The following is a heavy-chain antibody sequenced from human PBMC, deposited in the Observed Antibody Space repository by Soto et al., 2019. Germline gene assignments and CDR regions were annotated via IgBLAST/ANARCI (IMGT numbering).Heavy chain of an antibody. V-gene: IGHV4-30-4*02. Sequence: PSETLSLTCTVSGGSISSGDYYWSWIRQPPGKGLEWIGYIYYSGSTYYNPSLKSRVTISVDTSTSTAYMEVRSLRSDDTAVYYCARGGTPIDYWGQGTLVTVSS. CDR2: IYYSGST. CDR1: GGSISSGDYY. CDR3: ARGGTPIDY. J-gene: IGHJ4*02. D-gene: IGHD3-16*01.